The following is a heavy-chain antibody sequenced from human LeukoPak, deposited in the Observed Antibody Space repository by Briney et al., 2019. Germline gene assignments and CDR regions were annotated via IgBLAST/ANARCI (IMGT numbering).Heavy chain of an antibody. D-gene: IGHD6-13*01. V-gene: IGHV3-30-3*01. CDR1: GFTSSSYA. CDR3: ARDRGAAAGSFYGMDV. J-gene: IGHJ6*02. CDR2: ISYDGSNK. Sequence: GGSLRLSCAASGFTSSSYAMHWVRQAPGKGLEWVAVISYDGSNKYYADSVKGRFTISRDNSKNTLYLQMNSLRAEDTAVYYCARDRGAAAGSFYGMDVWGQGTTVTVSS.